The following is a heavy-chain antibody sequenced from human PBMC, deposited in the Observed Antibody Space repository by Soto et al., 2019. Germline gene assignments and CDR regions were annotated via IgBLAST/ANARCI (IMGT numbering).Heavy chain of an antibody. CDR2: INAGNGNT. CDR3: ATPAVAGTYYYYGMDV. Sequence: QVQLVQSGAEVKKPGASVKVSCKASGYTFTSYAMHWVRQAPGQRLEWMGWINAGNGNTKYSQKFRGRVTITRDTSASTAYMELSSLRSEDTAVYYCATPAVAGTYYYYGMDVWGQGTTVTVSS. D-gene: IGHD6-19*01. J-gene: IGHJ6*02. V-gene: IGHV1-3*01. CDR1: GYTFTSYA.